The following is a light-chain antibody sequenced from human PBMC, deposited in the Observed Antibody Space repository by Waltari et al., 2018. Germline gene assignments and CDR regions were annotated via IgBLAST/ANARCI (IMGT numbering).Light chain of an antibody. CDR3: QHYYSIPRT. Sequence: DIQMTQSPSSLSASIEDRVTISCRASQFVGSYLNWFQQKPGKAPKLWIYAKASLQSGVPSRFSGAGAGTDFTRTIRSLQAEDVAVYYCQHYYSIPRTFGPGTKVDIK. V-gene: IGKV1-39*01. CDR2: AKA. CDR1: QFVGSY. J-gene: IGKJ3*01.